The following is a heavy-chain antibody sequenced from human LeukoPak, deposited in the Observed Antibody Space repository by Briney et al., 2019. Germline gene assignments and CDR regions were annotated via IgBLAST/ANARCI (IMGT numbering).Heavy chain of an antibody. J-gene: IGHJ3*02. CDR1: RFTLSGSS. CDR3: TTSSGYFDAFDI. D-gene: IGHD3-22*01. CDR2: IRNKANNYAT. V-gene: IGHV3-73*01. Sequence: GGSLRLSCAASRFTLSGSSIHWVRQAAGKGLEWVGRIRNKANNYATAYAASVKGRFTISRDDSKNTAYLQMNSLKTEDTAVYYCTTSSGYFDAFDIWGQGTMVTVSS.